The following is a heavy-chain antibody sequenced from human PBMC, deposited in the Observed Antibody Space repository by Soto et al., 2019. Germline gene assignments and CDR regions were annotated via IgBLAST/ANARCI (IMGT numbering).Heavy chain of an antibody. CDR2: INHSGSS. Sequence: SETLSLTCAVNGGSFNNYFWTWIRQSPGTGLEWIGEINHSGSSNYSPSLKSRVTMSVDTSKNQFSLKLTPVTAADTAVYYCARGLTPSVVVTANRPFDYWGQGTQVTVSS. D-gene: IGHD2-21*02. V-gene: IGHV4-34*01. CDR3: ARGLTPSVVVTANRPFDY. J-gene: IGHJ4*02. CDR1: GGSFNNYF.